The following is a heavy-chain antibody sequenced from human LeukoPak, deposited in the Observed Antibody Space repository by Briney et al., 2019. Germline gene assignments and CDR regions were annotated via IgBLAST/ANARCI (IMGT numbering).Heavy chain of an antibody. V-gene: IGHV3-53*01. J-gene: IGHJ4*02. CDR1: GFTVSSNY. CDR2: ICSGGST. D-gene: IGHD3-10*01. CDR3: ARDLGYYFDY. Sequence: GGSLRLSRAASGFTVSSNYMSWVRQAPGKGLEWVSVICSGGSTYYADSVKGRFTISRDNSKNTLYLQMNSLRAEDTAVYYCARDLGYYFDYWGQGTLVTVSS.